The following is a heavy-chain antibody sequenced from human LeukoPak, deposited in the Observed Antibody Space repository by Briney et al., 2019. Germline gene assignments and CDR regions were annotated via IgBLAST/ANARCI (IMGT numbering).Heavy chain of an antibody. D-gene: IGHD6-13*01. CDR3: ARAEGSSSWYKDAFDI. J-gene: IGHJ4*02. V-gene: IGHV4-59*01. CDR1: GDSISSYY. Sequence: SETLSLTCTVSGDSISSYYWSWIRQPPGKGLEWIGYISYSGTTNYNPSLKSRVTISVDTSKNQFSLKLTSVTAADTAVYYCARAEGSSSWYKDAFDIWGQGTLVTVSS. CDR2: ISYSGTT.